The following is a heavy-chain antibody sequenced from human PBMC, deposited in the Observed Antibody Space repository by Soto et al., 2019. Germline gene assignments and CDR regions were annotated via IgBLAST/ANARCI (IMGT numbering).Heavy chain of an antibody. J-gene: IGHJ6*02. Sequence: GGSLRLSCAASGFTFSSYAMSWVRQAPGKGLEWVSAISGSGGSTYYADSVKGRFTISRDNSKNTLYLQMNSLRAEDTAVYYCAKDPDTIFGVVISPDGMDVWGQGTTVTVS. CDR1: GFTFSSYA. CDR3: AKDPDTIFGVVISPDGMDV. CDR2: ISGSGGST. D-gene: IGHD3-3*01. V-gene: IGHV3-23*01.